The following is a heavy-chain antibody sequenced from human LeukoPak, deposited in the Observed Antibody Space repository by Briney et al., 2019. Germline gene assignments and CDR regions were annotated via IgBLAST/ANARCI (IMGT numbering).Heavy chain of an antibody. CDR3: ARGGSSSPFDYYYYYGMDV. Sequence: PSETLSLTCTVSGGSISSYYWSWIRQPPGKGLEWIGYIYYSGSTNYNPSLKSRVTISVDTSKNQFSLKLSSVTAADTAVYYCARGGSSSPFDYYYYYGMDVWGQGTTVTVSS. V-gene: IGHV4-59*12. CDR1: GGSISSYY. D-gene: IGHD6-6*01. CDR2: IYYSGST. J-gene: IGHJ6*02.